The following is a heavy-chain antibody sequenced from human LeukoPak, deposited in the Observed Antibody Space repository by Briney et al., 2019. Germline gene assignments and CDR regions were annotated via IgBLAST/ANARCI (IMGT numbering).Heavy chain of an antibody. D-gene: IGHD3-10*02. J-gene: IGHJ6*04. V-gene: IGHV3-48*01. CDR3: AELGITMIGGV. CDR2: ISRSSSTI. CDR1: GFTFSSYS. Sequence: GGSLRLSCAASGFTFSSYSMNWVRQAPGKGLQWLSNISRSSSTIYYADSVKGRFTISRDNAKNSLYLQMNSLRAEDTAVYYCAELGITMIGGVWGKGTTVTISS.